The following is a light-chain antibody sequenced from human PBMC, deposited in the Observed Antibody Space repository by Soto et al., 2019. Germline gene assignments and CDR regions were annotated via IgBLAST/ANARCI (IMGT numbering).Light chain of an antibody. J-gene: IGLJ1*01. CDR2: EGS. CDR1: SSDVGSYNL. Sequence: QSVLTQPASVSGSPGQSITISCTGTSSDVGSYNLVSWYQQHPGKAPKLMIYEGSKRPSGVSNRFSGSKSGNTASLTISGLQAEDEADYYCCSYAGSSSFYVFGTGTKRTVL. CDR3: CSYAGSSSFYV. V-gene: IGLV2-23*03.